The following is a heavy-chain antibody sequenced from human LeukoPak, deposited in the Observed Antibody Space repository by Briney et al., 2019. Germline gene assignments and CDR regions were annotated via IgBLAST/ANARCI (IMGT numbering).Heavy chain of an antibody. J-gene: IGHJ6*03. CDR2: IYYSGST. CDR3: ARQMDTAMVTGHYYYYMDV. CDR1: GGSISSYY. D-gene: IGHD5-18*01. V-gene: IGHV4-59*08. Sequence: SETLSLTCTVSGGSISSYYWSWIRQPPGKGLEWIGYIYYSGSTNYNPSLKSRVTISVDTSKNQFSLKLSSVTAADTAVYYCARQMDTAMVTGHYYYYMDVWGKGTTVAVSS.